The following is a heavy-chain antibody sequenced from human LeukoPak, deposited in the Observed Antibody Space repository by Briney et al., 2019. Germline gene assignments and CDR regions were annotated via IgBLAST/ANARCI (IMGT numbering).Heavy chain of an antibody. J-gene: IGHJ3*02. CDR1: GFTFSSYA. CDR2: IKQDGSEK. CDR3: ARDPVVTAIDDAFDI. V-gene: IGHV3-7*01. Sequence: GSLRLSCAASGFTFSSYAMNWVRQAPGKGLEWVANIKQDGSEKYYVDSVKGRFTISRDNAKNSLYLQMNSLRAEDTAVYYCARDPVVTAIDDAFDIWGQGTMVTVSS. D-gene: IGHD2-21*02.